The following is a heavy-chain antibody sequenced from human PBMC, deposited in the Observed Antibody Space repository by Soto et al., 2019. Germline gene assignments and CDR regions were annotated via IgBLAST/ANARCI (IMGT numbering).Heavy chain of an antibody. CDR2: IIPYNGNT. J-gene: IGHJ4*01. V-gene: IGHV1-45*02. CDR3: ARSALDDDGYHYLDF. D-gene: IGHD5-18*01. Sequence: ASVKVSCKASGYIFTYRYLYWVRQAPGQALEWMGWIIPYNGNTNYAQKFQDRFSITRESSLSTVCMELRSLRSDDTGMYYCARSALDDDGYHYLDFWGQGTLVTAPQ. CDR1: GYIFTYRY.